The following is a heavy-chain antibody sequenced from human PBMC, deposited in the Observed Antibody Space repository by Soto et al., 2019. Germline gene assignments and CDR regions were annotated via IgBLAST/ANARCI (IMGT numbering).Heavy chain of an antibody. CDR2: INPNSGGT. CDR3: ARDWLWFGEFGGMDV. D-gene: IGHD3-10*01. J-gene: IGHJ6*02. Sequence: ASVKVSCKAYGYAFTGYYMHWVRQAPGQGLEWMGWINPNSGGTNYAQKFQGWVTMTRDTSISTAYMELSRLRSDDTAVYYCARDWLWFGEFGGMDVWGQGTTVTVSS. CDR1: GYAFTGYY. V-gene: IGHV1-2*04.